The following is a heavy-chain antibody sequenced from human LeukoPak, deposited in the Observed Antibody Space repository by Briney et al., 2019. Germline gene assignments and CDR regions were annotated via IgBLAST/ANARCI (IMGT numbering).Heavy chain of an antibody. D-gene: IGHD3-3*01. J-gene: IGHJ4*02. V-gene: IGHV3-7*03. Sequence: GGSLRLSCSASGFSFRSYWMTWVRRAPGKGLEWVADIKKDGSERYYVDSVKGRFTISRDNSKNTLYLQMNSLRAEDTAVYYCAKTQPGFFGVVINYFDYWGQGTLVTVSS. CDR1: GFSFRSYW. CDR2: IKKDGSER. CDR3: AKTQPGFFGVVINYFDY.